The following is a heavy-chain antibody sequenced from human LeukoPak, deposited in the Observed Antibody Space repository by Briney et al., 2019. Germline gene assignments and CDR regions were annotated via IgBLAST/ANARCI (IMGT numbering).Heavy chain of an antibody. CDR1: GFTFSSYG. J-gene: IGHJ6*02. D-gene: IGHD1-26*01. V-gene: IGHV3-30*03. CDR2: ISYDGSNK. CDR3: ARGEALYGMDV. Sequence: PGGSLRLSCAASGFTFSSYGMHWVRQAPGKGLEWVAVISYDGSNKYYADSVKGRFTISRDNSKNTLYLQMNSLRAEDTAVYYCARGEALYGMDVWGHGTTVTVSS.